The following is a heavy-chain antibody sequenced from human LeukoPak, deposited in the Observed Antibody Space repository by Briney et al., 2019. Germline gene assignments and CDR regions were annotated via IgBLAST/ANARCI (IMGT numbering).Heavy chain of an antibody. D-gene: IGHD1-26*01. CDR1: GYSFTSYR. CDR2: IYPGDSAT. CDR3: ARRDSGSYQYDY. J-gene: IGHJ4*02. V-gene: IGHV5-51*01. Sequence: GESLKISCKGSGYSFTSYRIGWVRQMPGKGLEGMGIIYPGDSATRYSPSFQGHVTISADKPISTAYLQWSSPKASDTAMYYCARRDSGSYQYDYWGQGTLVTVSS.